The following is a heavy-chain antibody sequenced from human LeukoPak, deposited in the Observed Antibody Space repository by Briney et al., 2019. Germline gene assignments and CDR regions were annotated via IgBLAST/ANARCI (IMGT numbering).Heavy chain of an antibody. J-gene: IGHJ6*02. D-gene: IGHD1-14*01. V-gene: IGHV4-31*03. Sequence: SETLSLTCTVSGGSISGGGYYWSWTRQHPGKGLEWIGYIYYSGSTYYNPSLMSRVTISVDTSRNQFSLRLSSVTAADTAVYYCARSPQTDCYYYYAMDVWGQGTTVTVSS. CDR2: IYYSGST. CDR1: GGSISGGGYY. CDR3: ARSPQTDCYYYYAMDV.